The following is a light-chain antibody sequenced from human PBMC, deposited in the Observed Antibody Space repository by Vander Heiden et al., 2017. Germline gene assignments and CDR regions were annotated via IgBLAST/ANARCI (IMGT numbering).Light chain of an antibody. V-gene: IGKV1-39*01. J-gene: IGKJ2*01. Sequence: DVQMTQHPSSLFASVGDRVTITCRASESIRSYLNWYRQKSRKAPDLLLYGASSLLSGVPSRFSASGSGTDFTLTINRLQPEDFTTYYCLQSASAAVTFRPGTKLEIK. CDR3: LQSASAAVT. CDR1: ESIRSY. CDR2: GAS.